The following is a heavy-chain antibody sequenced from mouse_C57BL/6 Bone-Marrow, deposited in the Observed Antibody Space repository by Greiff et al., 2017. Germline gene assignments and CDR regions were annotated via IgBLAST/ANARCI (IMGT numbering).Heavy chain of an antibody. J-gene: IGHJ1*03. D-gene: IGHD1-1*01. Sequence: QVQLQQSGAELVRPGTSVKVSCKASGYAFTNYLIEWVKQRPGQGLEWIGVINPGSGGTNYNEKFKGKATLTADKSSRTAYMQRSSLTSEDSAVYFCARESPYYYGSSIYWYFDVWGTGTTVTVSS. V-gene: IGHV1-54*01. CDR2: INPGSGGT. CDR1: GYAFTNYL. CDR3: ARESPYYYGSSIYWYFDV.